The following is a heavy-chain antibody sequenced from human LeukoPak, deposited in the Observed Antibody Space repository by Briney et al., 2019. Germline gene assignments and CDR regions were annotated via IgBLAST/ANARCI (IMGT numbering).Heavy chain of an antibody. J-gene: IGHJ4*02. D-gene: IGHD5-18*01. Sequence: GGSLRLSCAASGFTSISYGMHWVRQAPGKGLEWVAFIRYDGSNKYYADSVKGRFTISRDNSKNTLYLQMNSLRAEDTAVYYCAKERDTAMVTIDYWGQGTLVTVSS. CDR2: IRYDGSNK. V-gene: IGHV3-30*02. CDR1: GFTSISYG. CDR3: AKERDTAMVTIDY.